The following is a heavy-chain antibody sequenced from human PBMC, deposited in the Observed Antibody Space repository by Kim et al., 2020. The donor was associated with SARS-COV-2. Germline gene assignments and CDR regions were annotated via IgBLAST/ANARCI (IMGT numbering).Heavy chain of an antibody. CDR2: NT. D-gene: IGHD6-19*01. J-gene: IGHJ4*02. V-gene: IGHV1-3*01. CDR3: AREAVAGSFDY. Sequence: NTRYSQKFQGRVSITRATSATTAYLEVSGLISEDTAVYYCAREAVAGSFDYWGQGSLVTVSS.